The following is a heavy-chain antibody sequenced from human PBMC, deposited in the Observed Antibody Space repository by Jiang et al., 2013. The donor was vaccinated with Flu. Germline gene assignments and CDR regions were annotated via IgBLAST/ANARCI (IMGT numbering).Heavy chain of an antibody. CDR3: AKVGSRTSPLGIVATIWPPSFDY. CDR1: GFTFSSYA. Sequence: VQLLESGGGLVQPGGSLRLSCAASGFTFSSYAMSWVRQAPGKGLEWVSAISGSGGSTYYADSVKGRFTISRDNSKNTLYLQMNSLRAEDTAVYYCAKVGSRTSPLGIVATIWPPSFDYWGQGTLVTVSS. J-gene: IGHJ4*02. CDR2: ISGSGGST. D-gene: IGHD5-12*01. V-gene: IGHV3-23*01.